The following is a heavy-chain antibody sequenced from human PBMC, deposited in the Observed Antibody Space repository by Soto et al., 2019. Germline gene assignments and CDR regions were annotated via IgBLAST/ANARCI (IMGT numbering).Heavy chain of an antibody. D-gene: IGHD6-25*01. CDR3: ARGSGGNWFDP. CDR2: IYYSGST. V-gene: IGHV4-31*03. J-gene: IGHJ5*02. Sequence: SETLSLTCTVSGGSISSGGYYWSWIRQHPGKGLEWIGYIYYSGSTYYNPSLKSRVTISVDTSKNQFSLRLSSVTAADTAVYYCARGSGGNWFDPWGQGTLVTVSS. CDR1: GGSISSGGYY.